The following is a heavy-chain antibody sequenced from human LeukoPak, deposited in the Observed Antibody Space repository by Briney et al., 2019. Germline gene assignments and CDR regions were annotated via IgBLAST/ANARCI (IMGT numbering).Heavy chain of an antibody. J-gene: IGHJ4*02. CDR3: ARGLASGYPPIPFDY. CDR1: GGSFSGYY. CDR2: IIDTGST. D-gene: IGHD3-3*01. Sequence: SETLSLTCAVYGGSFSGYYWTWIRQPPGKGLEWIGEIIDTGSTKYNSSLKSRVAISVDTSKNQFSLSLDSVTAADTAVYYCARGLASGYPPIPFDYWGQGTLVTVSS. V-gene: IGHV4-34*12.